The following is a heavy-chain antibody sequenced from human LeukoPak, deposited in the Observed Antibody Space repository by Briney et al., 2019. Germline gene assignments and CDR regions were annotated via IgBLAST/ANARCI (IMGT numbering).Heavy chain of an antibody. V-gene: IGHV4-59*08. Sequence: PSETLSLTCTVSGGSISSYYWSWIRQPPGKGLEWIGYIYYSGSTNYNPSLKSRVTISVDTSKNQFSLKLSSVTAADTAVYYCARHIGLELPFDYWGQGTLVTVSS. CDR1: GGSISSYY. J-gene: IGHJ4*02. D-gene: IGHD1-7*01. CDR3: ARHIGLELPFDY. CDR2: IYYSGST.